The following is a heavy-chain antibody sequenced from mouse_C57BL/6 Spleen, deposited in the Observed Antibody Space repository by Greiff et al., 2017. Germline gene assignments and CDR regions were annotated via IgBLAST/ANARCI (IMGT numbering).Heavy chain of an antibody. CDR1: GYAFSSSW. D-gene: IGHD2-4*01. J-gene: IGHJ3*01. CDR2: IYPGDGDT. Sequence: QVQLQQSGPELVKPGASVKISCKASGYAFSSSWMNWVKQRPGKGLEWIGRIYPGDGDTNYNEKFKGKAKLTTDKSSSTAYMQLSSRTSEDSAVYFCARYDYDGLGYWGQGTLVTVSA. V-gene: IGHV1-82*01. CDR3: ARYDYDGLGY.